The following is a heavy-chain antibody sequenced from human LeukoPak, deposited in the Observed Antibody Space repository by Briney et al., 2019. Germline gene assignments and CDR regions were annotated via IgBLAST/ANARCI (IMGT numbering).Heavy chain of an antibody. V-gene: IGHV4-59*13. D-gene: IGHD3-10*01. CDR3: ARDSLMVRGLIGYFDL. J-gene: IGHJ2*01. Sequence: SETLSPTCTFAGVSISCYYWSWIRQPPGKGLEWIGYIYYSASSNYNPSLKSQVTISVDTSKDQFSLNLSSVTAADTAEYYCARDSLMVRGLIGYFDLWGRGTLVTVSS. CDR2: IYYSASS. CDR1: GVSISCYY.